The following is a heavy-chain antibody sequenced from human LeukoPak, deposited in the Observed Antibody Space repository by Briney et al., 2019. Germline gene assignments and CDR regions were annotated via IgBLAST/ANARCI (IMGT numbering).Heavy chain of an antibody. CDR1: GGSVSSGSYY. V-gene: IGHV4-61*01. D-gene: IGHD6-13*01. CDR2: IYYSGST. Sequence: SETLSLTCTVSGGSVSSGSYYWSWIRQPPGKGPEWIGYIYYSGSTNYNPSLKSRVTISVDTSKNQFSLKLSSVTAADTAVYYCARVARGGGAAAKDYWGQGTLVTVSS. J-gene: IGHJ4*02. CDR3: ARVARGGGAAAKDY.